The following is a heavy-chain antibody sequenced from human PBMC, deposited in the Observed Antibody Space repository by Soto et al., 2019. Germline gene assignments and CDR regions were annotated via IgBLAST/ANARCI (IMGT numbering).Heavy chain of an antibody. CDR1: GYSFPNYW. Sequence: GESLKISCKGSGYSFPNYWISWVCQMPGKGLEWMGRIDPSDSETNYSPSFQGHGTISVDKSINTVYLQWSSLKPSDTAMYYCARHGVSSRSFEYYYYGMDIWGQGSTVTVSS. CDR3: ARHGVSSRSFEYYYYGMDI. D-gene: IGHD2-2*01. J-gene: IGHJ6*02. V-gene: IGHV5-10-1*01. CDR2: IDPSDSET.